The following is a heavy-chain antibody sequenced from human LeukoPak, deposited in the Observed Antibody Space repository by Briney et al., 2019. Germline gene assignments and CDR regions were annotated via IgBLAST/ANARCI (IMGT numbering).Heavy chain of an antibody. Sequence: GASVKVSCTASGYTFTGYYMHWVRQAPGQGLEWMGWINPNSGGTNYAQKFQGRVTMTRDTSISTAYMELSRLRSDDTAVYYCARFRAARLWDWFDPWGQGTLVTVSS. CDR2: INPNSGGT. D-gene: IGHD6-6*01. CDR3: ARFRAARLWDWFDP. V-gene: IGHV1-2*02. J-gene: IGHJ5*02. CDR1: GYTFTGYY.